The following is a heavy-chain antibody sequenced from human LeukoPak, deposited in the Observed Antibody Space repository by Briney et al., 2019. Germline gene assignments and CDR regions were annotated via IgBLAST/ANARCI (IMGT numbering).Heavy chain of an antibody. J-gene: IGHJ5*02. Sequence: GASVKVSCKASGYTFTGYYMHWVRQAPGQGLEWMGIINPSGGGTNYAQKFQGRVTMTRDTSISTAYMELSRLRSDDTAVYYCARERISPYNWFDPWGQGTLVTVSS. CDR3: ARERISPYNWFDP. CDR1: GYTFTGYY. CDR2: INPSGGGT. V-gene: IGHV1-2*02.